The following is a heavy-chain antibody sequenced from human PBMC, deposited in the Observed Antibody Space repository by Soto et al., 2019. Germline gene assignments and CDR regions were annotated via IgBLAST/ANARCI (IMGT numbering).Heavy chain of an antibody. D-gene: IGHD6-13*01. CDR1: GGSISSGGYY. V-gene: IGHV4-31*03. Sequence: QVQLQESGPGLVKPSQTLSLTCTVSGGSISSGGYYWSWIRQHPGKGLEWIGYIYYSGSTYYNPSLKSRVTISVDTSKNQFSLKLSSVTAADTAVYYCARDQGGRPAAGGVHGWFDPWGQGTLVTVSS. J-gene: IGHJ5*02. CDR3: ARDQGGRPAAGGVHGWFDP. CDR2: IYYSGST.